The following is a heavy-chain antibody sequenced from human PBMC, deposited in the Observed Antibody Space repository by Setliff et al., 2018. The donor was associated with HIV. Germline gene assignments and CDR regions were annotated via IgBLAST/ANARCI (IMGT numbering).Heavy chain of an antibody. CDR1: GYNFNVYY. CDR2: INPNSGGT. D-gene: IGHD1-1*01. CDR3: ARDKLEETTESLWGPMKNDAFDI. J-gene: IGHJ3*02. V-gene: IGHV1-2*02. Sequence: ASVKVSCKASGYNFNVYYMHWVRQAPGQGLEWMGWINPNSGGTKYAQTFQGRVTMTRDTSINTAYMDLSRLRSDDTAVYYCARDKLEETTESLWGPMKNDAFDIWGPGTLVTVSS.